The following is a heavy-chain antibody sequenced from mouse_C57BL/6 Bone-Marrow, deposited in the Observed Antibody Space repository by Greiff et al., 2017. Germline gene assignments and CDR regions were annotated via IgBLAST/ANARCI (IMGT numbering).Heavy chain of an antibody. J-gene: IGHJ2*01. D-gene: IGHD4-1*01. CDR1: GFTFSSYA. CDR2: ISDGGSYT. V-gene: IGHV5-4*01. CDR3: ARDLGEACG. Sequence: EVQGVESGGGLVKPGGSLKLSCAASGFTFSSYAMSWVRQTPEKRLEWVATISDGGSYTYYPDNVKGRITISRDNAKNNLYLQMSHLKSEDTAMYYCARDLGEACGWGQGTTLTVAS.